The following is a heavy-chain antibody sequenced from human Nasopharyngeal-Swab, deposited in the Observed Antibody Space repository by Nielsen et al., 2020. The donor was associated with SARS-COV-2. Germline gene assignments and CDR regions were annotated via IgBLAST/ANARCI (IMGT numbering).Heavy chain of an antibody. CDR1: GFTFSSYG. CDR3: ARGDVVVPAASDY. J-gene: IGHJ4*02. V-gene: IGHV3-33*01. Sequence: GGSLRLSCAASGFTFSSYGMHWVRQAPGKGLEWVAVIWYDGSNKYYADSVKGRFTISRDNSKNTLYLQMNSLRAEDTAVYYCARGDVVVPAASDYWGLGTLVTVSS. D-gene: IGHD2-2*01. CDR2: IWYDGSNK.